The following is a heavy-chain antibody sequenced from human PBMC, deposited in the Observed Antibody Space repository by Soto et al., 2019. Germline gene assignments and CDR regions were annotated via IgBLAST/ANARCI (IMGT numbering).Heavy chain of an antibody. V-gene: IGHV4-31*03. D-gene: IGHD2-2*03. CDR1: GGSISSGGYY. CDR3: ARAFPGYRILFDY. J-gene: IGHJ4*02. Sequence: SETLSLTCTVSGGSISSGGYYWSWIRQHPGKGLEWIGYIYYSGSTYYNPSLKSRVTISVDTSKNQFSLKLSSVTAADTAVYYCARAFPGYRILFDYWGQGTLVTVSS. CDR2: IYYSGST.